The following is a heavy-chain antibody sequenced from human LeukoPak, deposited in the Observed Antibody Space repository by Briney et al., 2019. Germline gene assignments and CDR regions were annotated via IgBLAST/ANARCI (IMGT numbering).Heavy chain of an antibody. Sequence: PSETLSLTCTVSGGSISSYYWSWIRQPPGKGLEWIGYIYYSGSTNYNPSLKSRVTISVDTSKDQFSLKLSSVTAADTAVYYCARGPRGYCSGGSCYHYWGQGTLVTVSS. CDR3: ARGPRGYCSGGSCYHY. CDR1: GGSISSYY. CDR2: IYYSGST. V-gene: IGHV4-59*01. J-gene: IGHJ4*02. D-gene: IGHD2-15*01.